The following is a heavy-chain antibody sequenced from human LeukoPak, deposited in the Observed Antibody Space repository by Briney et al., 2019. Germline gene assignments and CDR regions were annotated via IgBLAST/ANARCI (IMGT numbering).Heavy chain of an antibody. J-gene: IGHJ4*02. CDR3: AREIIEMATEYFDY. D-gene: IGHD5-24*01. Sequence: PSETLSLTCTVSGGSISSYYWSWIRQAPGKGLEWIGYIYYSGNTNYNPSLKSRVTISTDTSKNQVSLKLSSVTAADTAVYYCAREIIEMATEYFDYWGQGTLVTVSS. CDR1: GGSISSYY. CDR2: IYYSGNT. V-gene: IGHV4-59*12.